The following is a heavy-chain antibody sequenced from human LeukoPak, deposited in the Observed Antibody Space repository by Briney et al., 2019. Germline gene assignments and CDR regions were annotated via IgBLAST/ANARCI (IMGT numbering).Heavy chain of an antibody. D-gene: IGHD4-17*01. J-gene: IGHJ3*02. CDR2: INAGNGNT. Sequence: ASVTVSFKASGYTFTIYAMHWVRQAPGQRLEWMGWINAGNGNTEYSQKFQGRVTITRDTSASTAYMELSSLRSEDTAVYYCAREDYGDYGAFDIWGQGTMVTVSS. CDR1: GYTFTIYA. V-gene: IGHV1-3*01. CDR3: AREDYGDYGAFDI.